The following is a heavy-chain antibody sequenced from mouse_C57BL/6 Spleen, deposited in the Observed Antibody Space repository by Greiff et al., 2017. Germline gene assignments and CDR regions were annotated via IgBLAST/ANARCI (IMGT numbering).Heavy chain of an antibody. Sequence: VQLQQPGAELVRPGTSVKLSCKASGYTFTSYWMHWVKQRPGQGLEWIGVIDPSDSYTNYNQKFKGKATLTVDTSSSTAYMQLSSLTSEDSAVYYCASGVTTVPPWFAYWGQGTLVTVSA. CDR3: ASGVTTVPPWFAY. J-gene: IGHJ3*01. CDR2: IDPSDSYT. CDR1: GYTFTSYW. V-gene: IGHV1-59*01. D-gene: IGHD1-1*01.